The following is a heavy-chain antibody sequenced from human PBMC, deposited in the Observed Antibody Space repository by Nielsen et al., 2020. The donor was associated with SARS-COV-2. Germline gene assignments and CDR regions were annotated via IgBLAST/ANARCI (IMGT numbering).Heavy chain of an antibody. CDR3: ARGYGTGYRYSYYYGVDV. D-gene: IGHD3/OR15-3a*01. J-gene: IGHJ6*02. Sequence: WIGQPPGKGLEWIGYIYYRGSTNYNRSLRSRVTSSLDTSKNQFSLKLSIVTAADAAVYYCARGYGTGYRYSYYYGVDVWGQGTTVTVSS. CDR2: IYYRGST. V-gene: IGHV4-59*08.